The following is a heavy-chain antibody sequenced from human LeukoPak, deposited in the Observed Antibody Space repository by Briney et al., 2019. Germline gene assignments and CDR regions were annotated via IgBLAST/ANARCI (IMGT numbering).Heavy chain of an antibody. D-gene: IGHD6-13*01. J-gene: IGHJ4*02. CDR2: INPNNGGT. CDR1: GYTFTGYY. CDR3: ARVSSWYGGLDY. Sequence: GASVKVSCKASGYTFTGYYMHWVRQAPGQGLEWMGWINPNNGGTKNAQKFQGRVTMTRDTSISTAYMELSSLRSDDTAVYYCARVSSWYGGLDYWGQGTLVTVSS. V-gene: IGHV1-2*02.